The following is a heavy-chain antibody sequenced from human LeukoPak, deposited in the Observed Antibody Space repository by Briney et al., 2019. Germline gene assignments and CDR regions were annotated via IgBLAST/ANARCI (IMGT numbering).Heavy chain of an antibody. J-gene: IGHJ6*03. CDR3: AKDSQYDFVWGSYHYTGYYYMDV. V-gene: IGHV3-23*01. Sequence: PGGSLRLSCTASGFTFTNYAVNWVRQVPGKGLEWVSAVSAGGDNTYYADFVKGRFTISRDNSNNTLFLQMNSLRAEDTAIYYCAKDSQYDFVWGSYHYTGYYYMDVRGKGTTVTVSS. D-gene: IGHD3-16*02. CDR1: GFTFTNYA. CDR2: VSAGGDNT.